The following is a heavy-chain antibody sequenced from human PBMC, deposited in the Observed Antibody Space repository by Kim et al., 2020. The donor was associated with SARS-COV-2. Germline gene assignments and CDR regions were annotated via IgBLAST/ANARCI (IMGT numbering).Heavy chain of an antibody. V-gene: IGHV4-61*01. CDR2: IYYSGST. CDR1: GGSVSSGSYY. J-gene: IGHJ6*01. Sequence: SETLSLTCTVSGGSVSSGSYYWSWIRQPPGKGLEWIGYIYYSGSTNYNPSLKSRVTISVDTSKNQFSLKLSSVTAADTTVYYCARAARGDSKGYYHYYG. D-gene: IGHD4-4*01. CDR3: ARAARGDSKGYYHYYG.